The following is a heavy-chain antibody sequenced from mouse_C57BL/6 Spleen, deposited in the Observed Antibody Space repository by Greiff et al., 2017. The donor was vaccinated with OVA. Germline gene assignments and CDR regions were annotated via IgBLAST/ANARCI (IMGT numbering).Heavy chain of an antibody. CDR3: ARPGDYDAWFAY. D-gene: IGHD2-4*01. Sequence: VQLQQSGAELVRPGTSVKVSCKASGYAFTNYLIEWVKQRPGQGLEWIGVINPGSGGTNYNEKFKGKATLTADKSSSTAYMQLSSLTSEDSAVYFCARPGDYDAWFAYWGQGTLVTVSA. J-gene: IGHJ3*01. V-gene: IGHV1-54*01. CDR2: INPGSGGT. CDR1: GYAFTNYL.